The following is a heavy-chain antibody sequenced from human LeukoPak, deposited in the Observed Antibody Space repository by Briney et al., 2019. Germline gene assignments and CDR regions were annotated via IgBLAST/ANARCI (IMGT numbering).Heavy chain of an antibody. V-gene: IGHV1-2*02. CDR3: ARGLNPGYSSSWYARLGVYFAY. J-gene: IGHJ4*02. CDR1: GYTFTGYY. Sequence: ASVKVSCKASGYTFTGYYMHWVRQAPGQGLEWMGWINPNSGGTNYAQKFQGRVTMTRDTSISTAYMELSRLRSDDTAVYYCARGLNPGYSSSWYARLGVYFAYWGKGPLVTVSS. CDR2: INPNSGGT. D-gene: IGHD6-13*01.